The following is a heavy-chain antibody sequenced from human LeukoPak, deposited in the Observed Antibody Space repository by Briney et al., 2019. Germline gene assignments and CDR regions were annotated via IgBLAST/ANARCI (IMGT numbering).Heavy chain of an antibody. J-gene: IGHJ4*02. CDR2: ISWNSGSI. CDR3: AKGSHSSSSSDFDY. Sequence: PGRSLRLSCAASGFTFDDYAMHWVRQAPGKGLEWVSGISWNSGSIGYADSVKGRFTISRDNAKNSLYLQMNSLRAEDMALYYCAKGSHSSSSSDFDYWGQGTLVTVSS. D-gene: IGHD6-6*01. V-gene: IGHV3-9*03. CDR1: GFTFDDYA.